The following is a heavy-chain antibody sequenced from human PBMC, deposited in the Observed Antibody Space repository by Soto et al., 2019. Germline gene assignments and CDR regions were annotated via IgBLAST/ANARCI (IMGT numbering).Heavy chain of an antibody. V-gene: IGHV3-53*01. CDR2: FYRGGKT. J-gene: IGHJ3*01. CDR3: AKGAYGSDGQPLHVFDF. Sequence: SLRHPYTAAGGSCVNHDGSRVLQNPRKGLEWVSVFYRGGKTYYADSVKGRLTISRDNSKNTVFLQMNNVRADDTAAYYCAKGAYGSDGQPLHVFDFRGQGTLVTV. CDR1: GGSCVNHD. D-gene: IGHD3-16*01.